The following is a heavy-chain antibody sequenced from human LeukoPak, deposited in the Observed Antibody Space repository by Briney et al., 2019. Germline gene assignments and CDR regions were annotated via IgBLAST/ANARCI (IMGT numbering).Heavy chain of an antibody. J-gene: IGHJ4*02. V-gene: IGHV3-30-3*02. Sequence: PGGSLRLSCAASGFTFSCCAIHWVRQAPGRGLEWVAVISSDENTKFYADSVKGRFTVYRDNSKKTVWLQVNSLRAEDTAVYYCAKKGGSSGRYDYLDYWGQGTLVTVSS. CDR1: GFTFSCCA. CDR3: AKKGGSSGRYDYLDY. D-gene: IGHD6-19*01. CDR2: ISSDENTK.